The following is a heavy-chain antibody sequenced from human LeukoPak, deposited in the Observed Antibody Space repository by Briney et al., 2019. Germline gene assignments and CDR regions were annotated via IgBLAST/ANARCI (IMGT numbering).Heavy chain of an antibody. Sequence: PGGSLRLSCAASGFTFSSYNMNWVRQAPGKGLEWVSSISSSSDYIYYADSVKGRFTISRDNAKNSLYLQMKSLRAEDTAVYYCARRIMTYMDVWGKGTTVTVSS. D-gene: IGHD3-16*01. V-gene: IGHV3-21*01. CDR3: ARRIMTYMDV. CDR2: ISSSSDYI. J-gene: IGHJ6*03. CDR1: GFTFSSYN.